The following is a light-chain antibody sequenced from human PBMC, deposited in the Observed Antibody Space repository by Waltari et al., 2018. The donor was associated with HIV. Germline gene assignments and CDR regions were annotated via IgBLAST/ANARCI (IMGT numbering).Light chain of an antibody. J-gene: IGLJ3*02. Sequence: HSVLPQPASSSGSPGQSITISSTCTNIPVASYAYVSWYQQYPGKAPNLLIYEVTIRPAGISYRFSGSKSGNTASMTISGLQPEDEAHYYCSSYAATTTILFGGGTRLTVL. CDR3: SSYAATTTIL. CDR2: EVT. V-gene: IGLV2-14*01. CDR1: NIPVASYAY.